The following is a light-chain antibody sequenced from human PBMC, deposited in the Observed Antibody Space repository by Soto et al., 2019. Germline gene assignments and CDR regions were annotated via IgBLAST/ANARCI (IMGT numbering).Light chain of an antibody. CDR1: QSVSSSY. V-gene: IGKV3-20*01. CDR2: GAS. J-gene: IGKJ1*01. Sequence: EIVLTQSPGTLSLSPGERAPLSCRASQSVSSSYLAWYQQKPGQAPRLLIYGASSRATGIPDRFSGSGSGTDFTLTISRLEPEDFAVYYCQQYGSSPQTFGQGTNVEIK. CDR3: QQYGSSPQT.